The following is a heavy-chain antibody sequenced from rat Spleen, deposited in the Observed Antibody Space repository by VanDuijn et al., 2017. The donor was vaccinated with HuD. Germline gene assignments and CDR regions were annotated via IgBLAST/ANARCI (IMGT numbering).Heavy chain of an antibody. Sequence: EVQLVESGGGLVQPGRSLKLSCVASGFTFNNYWMTWIRQAPGKGLEWVASITNTGGSTYYPDSVKGRFTISRDNAQNTLYLQMNSLRSEDTATYYCARHASGYGVMDAWGQGASVTVS. J-gene: IGHJ4*01. CDR2: ITNTGGST. CDR1: GFTFNNYW. V-gene: IGHV5-31*01. CDR3: ARHASGYGVMDA. D-gene: IGHD4-3*01.